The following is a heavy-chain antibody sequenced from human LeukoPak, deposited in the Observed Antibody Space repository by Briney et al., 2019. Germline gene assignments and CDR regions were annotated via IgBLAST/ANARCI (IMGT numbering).Heavy chain of an antibody. J-gene: IGHJ4*02. CDR2: ISSSSSYI. CDR1: GFTFSSYS. D-gene: IGHD3-22*01. Sequence: GGSLRLSCAASGFTFSSYSMNWVRQAPGKGLEWVSSISSSSSYIYYADSVKGRFTISRDNAKNSLYLQMNSLRAEDTAVYYCARVPRDYYDSSGYLGVYYFDYWGQGTLVTVSS. V-gene: IGHV3-21*01. CDR3: ARVPRDYYDSSGYLGVYYFDY.